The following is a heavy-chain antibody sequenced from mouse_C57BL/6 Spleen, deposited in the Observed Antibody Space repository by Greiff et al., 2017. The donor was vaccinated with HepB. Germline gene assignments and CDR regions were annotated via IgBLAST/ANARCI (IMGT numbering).Heavy chain of an antibody. J-gene: IGHJ4*01. CDR2: IDPSDSET. CDR1: GYTFTSYW. CDR3: ARCGYYGSSYDYYAMDY. Sequence: QVHVKQPGAELVRPGSSVKLSCKASGYTFTSYWMHWVKQRPIQGLEWIGNIDPSDSETHYNQKFKDKATLTVDKSSSTAYMQLSSLTSEDSAVYYCARCGYYGSSYDYYAMDYWGQGTSVTVSS. V-gene: IGHV1-52*01. D-gene: IGHD1-1*01.